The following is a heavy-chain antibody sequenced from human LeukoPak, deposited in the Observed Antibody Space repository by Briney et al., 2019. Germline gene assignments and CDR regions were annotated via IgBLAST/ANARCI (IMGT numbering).Heavy chain of an antibody. D-gene: IGHD6-13*01. J-gene: IGHJ4*02. CDR2: ISYDGNNK. V-gene: IGHV3-30*03. CDR1: GFTFSAFG. Sequence: PGGSLRLSCAASGFTFSAFGIHWVRQAPGKGLEWLAVISYDGNNKYYADSVKGRFTISRDNSKNTRHLQMNTPRAEDTAVYYCASRIATAGSVDYWGQGTLVTVSS. CDR3: ASRIATAGSVDY.